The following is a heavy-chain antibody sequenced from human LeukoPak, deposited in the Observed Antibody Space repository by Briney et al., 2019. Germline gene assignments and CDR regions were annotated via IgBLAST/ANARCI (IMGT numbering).Heavy chain of an antibody. V-gene: IGHV3-7*01. D-gene: IGHD6-6*01. Sequence: PGGSLRLSCAASGFTLSSYWVSWVRQAPGKGLEWVANIKQDGSEKYYVDSVKGRFTISRDNAKNSLYLQMNSLRAEDTAVYYCARSIAIKTNAFDIWGQGTMVTVSS. CDR3: ARSIAIKTNAFDI. CDR2: IKQDGSEK. CDR1: GFTLSSYW. J-gene: IGHJ3*02.